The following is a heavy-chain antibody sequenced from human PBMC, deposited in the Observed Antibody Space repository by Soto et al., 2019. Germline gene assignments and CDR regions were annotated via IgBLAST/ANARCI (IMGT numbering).Heavy chain of an antibody. CDR2: IWYDGSNK. CDR3: ARDRAGYDFWSGYYVNYYYYGMDV. V-gene: IGHV3-33*01. J-gene: IGHJ6*02. Sequence: GGSLRLSCAASGFTFSSYGMHWVRQAPGKGLEWVAVIWYDGSNKYYADSVKGRFTISRDNSKNTLYLQMNSLRAEDTAVYYCARDRAGYDFWSGYYVNYYYYGMDVWGQGTTVTVSS. CDR1: GFTFSSYG. D-gene: IGHD3-3*01.